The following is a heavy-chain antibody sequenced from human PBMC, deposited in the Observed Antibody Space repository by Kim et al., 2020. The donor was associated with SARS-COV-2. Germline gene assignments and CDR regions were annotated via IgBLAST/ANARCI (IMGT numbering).Heavy chain of an antibody. J-gene: IGHJ4*02. Sequence: NPSLKSRVTISVDTSENQFSLKLSSLTAADTAVYYCARSIAVAGTGEFDYWGQGTLVTVSS. CDR3: ARSIAVAGTGEFDY. D-gene: IGHD6-19*01. V-gene: IGHV4-34*01.